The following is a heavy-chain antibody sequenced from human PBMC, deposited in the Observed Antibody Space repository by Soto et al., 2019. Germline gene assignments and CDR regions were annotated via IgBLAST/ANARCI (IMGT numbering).Heavy chain of an antibody. J-gene: IGHJ4*02. D-gene: IGHD3-10*01. CDR2: ISGGGDTT. CDR3: AKGRGGSGSLTPRVDF. CDR1: GFTFNNYA. Sequence: EVQLLESGGGLVQPGGSLRLSCAASGFTFNNYAMTWVRQAPGKGLEWVSAISGGGDTTSYADSVKGRFTVPRAGSKNRLYLQRSSLRAEDTALYYCAKGRGGSGSLTPRVDFWGKGTLVTVSS. V-gene: IGHV3-23*01.